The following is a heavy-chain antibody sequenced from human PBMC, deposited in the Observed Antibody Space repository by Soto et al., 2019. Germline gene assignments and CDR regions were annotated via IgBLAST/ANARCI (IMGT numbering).Heavy chain of an antibody. CDR3: ARALDYDFWGGRNWFDP. CDR2: IYYTGIT. V-gene: IGHV4-59*01. Sequence: QVQLQQSGPGLLKPSETLSLTCSVSGGSLTDNYWTWIRQSPGKGLEWVGYIYYTGITNYNPSLKRRVTISLDRSKNQFSLKLDSVTAADTAVYYCARALDYDFWGGRNWFDPWGQGTLVTVSS. J-gene: IGHJ5*02. CDR1: GGSLTDNY. D-gene: IGHD3-3*01.